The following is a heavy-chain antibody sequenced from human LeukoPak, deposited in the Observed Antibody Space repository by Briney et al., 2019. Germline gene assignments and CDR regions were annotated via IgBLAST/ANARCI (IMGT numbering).Heavy chain of an antibody. CDR3: ARHPMDYYDSSGYLA. CDR2: IYYSGST. CDR1: GGSISSSRYY. D-gene: IGHD3-22*01. Sequence: SETLSLTCTVSGGSISSSRYYWGWLRQPPGKGLEWFGSIYYSGSTYYNPSLKSRVTISVDTSKNQFSLKLSSVTAADTAVYYCARHPMDYYDSSGYLAWGQGTLVTVSS. J-gene: IGHJ5*02. V-gene: IGHV4-39*01.